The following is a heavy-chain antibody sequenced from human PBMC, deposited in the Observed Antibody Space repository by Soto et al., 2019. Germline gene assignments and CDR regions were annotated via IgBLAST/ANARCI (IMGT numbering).Heavy chain of an antibody. J-gene: IGHJ4*02. CDR3: AKSMGGLWQQLALDY. V-gene: IGHV3-23*01. D-gene: IGHD6-13*01. Sequence: PGGSLRLSCAASGFTFSSYAMSWVRQAPGKGLEWVSAISGSGGSTYYADSVKGRFTISRDNSKNTLYLQMNSLRAEDTAVYYCAKSMGGLWQQLALDYWGQGTLVTVSS. CDR2: ISGSGGST. CDR1: GFTFSSYA.